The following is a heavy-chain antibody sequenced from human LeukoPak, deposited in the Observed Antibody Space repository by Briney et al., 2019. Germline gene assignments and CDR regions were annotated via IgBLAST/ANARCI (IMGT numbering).Heavy chain of an antibody. V-gene: IGHV1-2*02. Sequence: ASVKVSCKASGYTFTGYYMHWVRQAPGQGLEWMGWINPNSGGTNYAQKFQGRVTMTRDTSISTAYMELSRLRSDDTAVYYCARGTDFNSGSYYVDYWGQGTLVTVSS. CDR1: GYTFTGYY. J-gene: IGHJ4*02. CDR3: ARGTDFNSGSYYVDY. CDR2: INPNSGGT. D-gene: IGHD1-26*01.